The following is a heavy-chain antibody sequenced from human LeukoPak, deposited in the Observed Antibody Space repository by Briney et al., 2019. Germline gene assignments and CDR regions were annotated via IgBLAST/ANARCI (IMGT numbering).Heavy chain of an antibody. CDR2: FDPEDGET. D-gene: IGHD3-22*01. CDR1: GYTLTELS. V-gene: IGHV1-24*01. Sequence: ASVKVSCKVSGYTLTELSMHWVRQAPGKGLEWMGGFDPEDGETIYAQKFQGRVTMTEDTSTDTAYMELCSLRSEDTAVYYCATKPYYDSSGYYSPRDNWSDPWGQGTLVTVSS. CDR3: ATKPYYDSSGYYSPRDNWSDP. J-gene: IGHJ5*02.